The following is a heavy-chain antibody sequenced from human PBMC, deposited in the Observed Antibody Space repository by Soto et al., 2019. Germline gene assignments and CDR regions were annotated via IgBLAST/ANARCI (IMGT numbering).Heavy chain of an antibody. V-gene: IGHV1-2*04. J-gene: IGHJ6*02. Sequence: ASVKVSCKASGYTFTGYYMHWVRQAPGQGLEWMGWINPNSGGTNYAQKFQGWVTMTRDTSISTAYMELSRLRSDDTAVYYCARGSLTYCSSTSCYLRPPGYGIDVWGQGTTVTVSS. CDR1: GYTFTGYY. CDR3: ARGSLTYCSSTSCYLRPPGYGIDV. CDR2: INPNSGGT. D-gene: IGHD2-2*01.